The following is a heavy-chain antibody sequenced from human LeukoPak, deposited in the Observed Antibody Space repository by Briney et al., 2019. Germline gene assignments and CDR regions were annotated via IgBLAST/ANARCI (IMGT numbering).Heavy chain of an antibody. CDR3: GRDGQWLDSFDY. D-gene: IGHD6-19*01. CDR2: IYTSGST. V-gene: IGHV4-4*07. CDR1: GGSISSYY. Sequence: PSETLSLTCTVSGGSISSYYWSWIRQPAGKGLEWIGRIYTSGSTNYNPSLKSRVTMSVDTSKNQFFLKLRSVTGADTAVYYCGRDGQWLDSFDYWGQGTQVTASS. J-gene: IGHJ4*02.